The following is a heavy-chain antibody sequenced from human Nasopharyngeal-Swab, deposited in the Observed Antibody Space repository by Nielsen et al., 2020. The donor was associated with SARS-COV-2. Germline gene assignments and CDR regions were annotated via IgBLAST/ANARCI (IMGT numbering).Heavy chain of an antibody. V-gene: IGHV4-39*01. D-gene: IGHD2-15*01. CDR2: IYYSGST. J-gene: IGHJ4*02. Sequence: SETLSLTCTVSGGSISSYYWGWIRQPPGKGLEWIGSIYYSGSTYYNPSLKSRVAISVDKSKNQFSLKLRSVTAADTAVYYCAQNGYCSGGSCPYLPFDYWGQGTLVTVSS. CDR1: GGSISSYY. CDR3: AQNGYCSGGSCPYLPFDY.